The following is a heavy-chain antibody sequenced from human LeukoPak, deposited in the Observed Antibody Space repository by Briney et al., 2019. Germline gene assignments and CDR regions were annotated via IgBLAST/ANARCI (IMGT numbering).Heavy chain of an antibody. CDR2: IIPIFGTA. CDR1: GGTFISYA. D-gene: IGHD2-15*01. J-gene: IGHJ4*02. V-gene: IGHV1-69*01. CDR3: AREGYCSGGSCPQDYY. Sequence: SVKVSCKASGGTFISYAISWVRQAPGQGLEWMGGIIPIFGTANYAQKFQGRVTITADESTSTAYMELSSLRSEDTAVYYCAREGYCSGGSCPQDYYWGQGTLVTVSS.